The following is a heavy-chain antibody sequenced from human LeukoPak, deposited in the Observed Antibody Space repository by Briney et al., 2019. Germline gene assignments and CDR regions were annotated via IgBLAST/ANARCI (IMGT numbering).Heavy chain of an antibody. D-gene: IGHD1-7*01. J-gene: IGHJ4*02. Sequence: PSETLSLTCTVSGGSISSYYWSWIRQPPGKGLEWIGYIYYSGSTNYNPSLKSRVTISVVTSKNQFSLKLSSLTASDTSVYYCAIGITGTTGLGYWGQGTLVTVSS. CDR2: IYYSGST. CDR1: GGSISSYY. V-gene: IGHV4-59*08. CDR3: AIGITGTTGLGY.